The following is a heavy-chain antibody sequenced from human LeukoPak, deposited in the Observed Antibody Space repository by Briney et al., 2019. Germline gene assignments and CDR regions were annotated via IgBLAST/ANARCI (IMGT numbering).Heavy chain of an antibody. CDR3: ASDSDGDTGTFDY. V-gene: IGHV1-69*05. CDR2: IIPIFGTA. D-gene: IGHD1-1*01. J-gene: IGHJ4*02. CDR1: GGTFSSYA. Sequence: ASVKVSCKASGGTFSSYAISWVRQAPGQGLEWMGGIIPIFGTANYAQKFQGRVTITTDESTSTAYMELSSLRSEDTAVYYCASDSDGDTGTFDYWGQGTLVTVSS.